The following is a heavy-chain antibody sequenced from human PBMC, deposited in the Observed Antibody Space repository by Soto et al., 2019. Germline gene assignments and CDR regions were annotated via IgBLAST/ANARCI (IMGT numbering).Heavy chain of an antibody. D-gene: IGHD6-6*01. V-gene: IGHV3-23*01. Sequence: PGGSLRLSRGASGFTCSSYAMSWVRQAPGKGLEWVSAISGSGGSTYYADSVKGRFTISRDNSKNTLYLQMNSLRPEDTAVYYCARSQVYGSSNFLDPWGQGTLVTGSS. CDR1: GFTCSSYA. J-gene: IGHJ5*02. CDR3: ARSQVYGSSNFLDP. CDR2: ISGSGGST.